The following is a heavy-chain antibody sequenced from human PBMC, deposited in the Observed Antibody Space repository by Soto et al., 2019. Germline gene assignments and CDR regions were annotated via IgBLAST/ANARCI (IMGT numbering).Heavy chain of an antibody. CDR3: ARGRRFLEWLSGAVAYYFDY. J-gene: IGHJ4*02. V-gene: IGHV1-8*01. D-gene: IGHD3-3*01. CDR1: GYTFTSYD. Sequence: ASVKVSCKASGYTFTSYDINWVRQATGQGLEWMGWMNPNSGNTGYAQKFQGRGTRTRNTSISTAYMELSSLSSEDTAVYYCARGRRFLEWLSGAVAYYFDYWGQGTLVTVSS. CDR2: MNPNSGNT.